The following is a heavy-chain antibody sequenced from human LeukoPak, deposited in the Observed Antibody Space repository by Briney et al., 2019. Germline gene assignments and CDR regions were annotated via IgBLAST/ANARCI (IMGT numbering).Heavy chain of an antibody. CDR3: ARDTITVTTPYSDY. CDR1: GYTFTGYY. Sequence: ASVKVSCKASGYTFTGYYIHWVRQAPGQGLEWMGWINSDTGGTIYAQNFQGRVTMTRDTSTTTAYMELSSLKSDDTAFYYCARDTITVTTPYSDYWGQGTLVTVPS. D-gene: IGHD4-17*01. V-gene: IGHV1-2*02. CDR2: INSDTGGT. J-gene: IGHJ4*02.